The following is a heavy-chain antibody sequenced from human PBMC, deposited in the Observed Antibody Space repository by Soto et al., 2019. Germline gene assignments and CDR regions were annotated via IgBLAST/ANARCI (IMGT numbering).Heavy chain of an antibody. CDR2: INHSGST. CDR3: ARARINDFWSGYYLDY. Sequence: SETLSLTCAVYGGSFSGYYWSWIRQPPGKGLEWIGEINHSGSTNYNPSLKSRVTISVDTSKNQFSLKLSSVTAADTAVYYCARARINDFWSGYYLDYWGQGTLVTVSS. J-gene: IGHJ4*02. CDR1: GGSFSGYY. D-gene: IGHD3-3*01. V-gene: IGHV4-34*01.